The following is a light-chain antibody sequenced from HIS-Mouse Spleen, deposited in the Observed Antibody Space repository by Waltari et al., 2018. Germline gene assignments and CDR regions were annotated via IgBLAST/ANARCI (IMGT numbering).Light chain of an antibody. Sequence: QSALTQPASVSGSPGQSITISCTGTSSDVGGYNYVSWYQQHPSKAPKLMIYEVSNRPSGVFNRFSGSKSGNTASLTISGLQAEDEADYYCSSYTSSSTLVFGGGTKLTVL. V-gene: IGLV2-14*01. CDR1: SSDVGGYNY. CDR2: EVS. CDR3: SSYTSSSTLV. J-gene: IGLJ2*01.